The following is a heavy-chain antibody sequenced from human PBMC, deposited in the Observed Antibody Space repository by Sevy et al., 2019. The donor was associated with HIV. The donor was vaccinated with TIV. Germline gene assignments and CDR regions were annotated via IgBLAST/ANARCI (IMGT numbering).Heavy chain of an antibody. CDR2: IIAVFCTT. CDR1: GGIFRSNA. CDR3: ARDKNYYVSGSFDY. V-gene: IGHV1-69*13. J-gene: IGHJ4*01. D-gene: IGHD3-10*01. Sequence: ATVKVSCKASGGIFRSNAISWVRQAPRQGLERMGGIIAVFCTTHYAQKFQGRVTITADESRSTAYMELSSLKSEDTAVYYCARDKNYYVSGSFDYWGQGSQVTVSS.